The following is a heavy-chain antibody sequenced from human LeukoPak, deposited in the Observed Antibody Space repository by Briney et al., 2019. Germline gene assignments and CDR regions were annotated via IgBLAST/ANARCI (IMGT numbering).Heavy chain of an antibody. CDR1: GFTFRSYG. J-gene: IGHJ4*02. CDR3: ARENTARGYFDY. V-gene: IGHV3-33*01. D-gene: IGHD2/OR15-2a*01. CDR2: LWYDGSNK. Sequence: GGSLRLSCAASGFTFRSYGIHWVRQAPGKGLEWVAVLWYDGSNKYYADSVKGRFTISRDNSKNTLYLHINSLRAEDTAVYYCARENTARGYFDYWGQGTLVTVSS.